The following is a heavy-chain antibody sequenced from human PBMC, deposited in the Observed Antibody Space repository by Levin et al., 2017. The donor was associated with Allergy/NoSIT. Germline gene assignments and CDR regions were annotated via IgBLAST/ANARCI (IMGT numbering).Heavy chain of an antibody. CDR1: GDSVSSNSG. CDR3: ARGFFYDSSVSGHKNWFDP. D-gene: IGHD3-22*01. V-gene: IGHV6-1*01. CDR2: TYYKSKWYN. J-gene: IGHJ5*02. Sequence: SETLSLTCAISGDSVSSNSGWNWIRQSPSRGLEWLGRTYYKSKWYNDYAVSVKSRITINADTSKNHFSLQLNSVTPEDTAVYYCARGFFYDSSVSGHKNWFDPWGQGTLVTVSS.